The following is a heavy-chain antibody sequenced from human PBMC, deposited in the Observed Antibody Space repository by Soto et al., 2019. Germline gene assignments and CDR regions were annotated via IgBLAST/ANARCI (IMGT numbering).Heavy chain of an antibody. CDR2: ISGSGGST. CDR1: GFTFSSYA. Sequence: GGSLRLSCAASGFTFSSYAMSWVRQAPGKGLEWVSAISGSGGSTYYADSVKGRFTISRDNSKNTLYLQMNSLRAEDTAVYYCAKDQLDSSSSSWRRGAIDYWGHGTLVTVSS. J-gene: IGHJ4*01. V-gene: IGHV3-23*01. D-gene: IGHD6-6*01. CDR3: AKDQLDSSSSSWRRGAIDY.